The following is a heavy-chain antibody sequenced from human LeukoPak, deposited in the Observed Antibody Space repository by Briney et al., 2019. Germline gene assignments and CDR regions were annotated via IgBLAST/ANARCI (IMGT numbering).Heavy chain of an antibody. CDR3: ARDNSVGDIAWWFDP. CDR1: GYTFTNYG. CDR2: INPNSGGT. Sequence: ASVKVSCKASGYTFTNYGINWVRQAPGQGLEWMGWINPNSGGTNYAQKFQGRVTMTRDTSISTAYMELSRLRSDDTAVYYCARDNSVGDIAWWFDPWGQGTLVTVSS. D-gene: IGHD3-16*02. J-gene: IGHJ5*02. V-gene: IGHV1-2*02.